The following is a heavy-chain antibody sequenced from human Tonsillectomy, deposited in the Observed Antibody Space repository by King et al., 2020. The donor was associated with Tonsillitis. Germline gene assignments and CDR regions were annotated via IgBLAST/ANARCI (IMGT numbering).Heavy chain of an antibody. CDR2: IKSNADGGAT. Sequence: VQLVESGGALVKPGGSLRLSCAASGFIFSDSWMNWVRQTPGKGLEWVGRIKSNADGGATDYAVPVKGRFTVSRDDSKDTLYLQMNNLKAEDTAVYYCTTERSGSVGGSYPSPPYFDSWGQGTLVTVSS. D-gene: IGHD3-16*01. V-gene: IGHV3-15*02. CDR1: GFIFSDSW. J-gene: IGHJ4*02. CDR3: TTERSGSVGGSYPSPPYFDS.